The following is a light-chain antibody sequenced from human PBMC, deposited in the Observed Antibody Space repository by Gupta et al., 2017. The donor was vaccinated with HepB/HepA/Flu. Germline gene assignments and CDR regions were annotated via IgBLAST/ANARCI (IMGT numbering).Light chain of an antibody. V-gene: IGKV3-15*01. Sequence: EIVMTHSPATLSVSPGERATLSCRASQSVSSNLAWYQQKPGQAPRLLIYGASTRATGIPARFSGSGYGTEFTLTISSLQSEDFAVYYCQQYNNWPPNTFGGGTKVEIK. J-gene: IGKJ4*01. CDR1: QSVSSN. CDR2: GAS. CDR3: QQYNNWPPNT.